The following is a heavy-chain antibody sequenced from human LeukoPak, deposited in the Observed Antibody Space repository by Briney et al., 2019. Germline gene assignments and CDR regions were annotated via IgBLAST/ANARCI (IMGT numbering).Heavy chain of an antibody. CDR1: GGSFSGYY. D-gene: IGHD3-3*01. CDR2: INHSGST. Sequence: SETLSLTCAVYGGSFSGYYWSWIRQPPGKGLEWIGEINHSGSTNYNPSLKSRVTISVDTSKNQFSLKLSSVTAADTAVYYCARRRHTYDFWSGCPFDYWGQGTLVTVSS. CDR3: ARRRHTYDFWSGCPFDY. V-gene: IGHV4-34*01. J-gene: IGHJ4*02.